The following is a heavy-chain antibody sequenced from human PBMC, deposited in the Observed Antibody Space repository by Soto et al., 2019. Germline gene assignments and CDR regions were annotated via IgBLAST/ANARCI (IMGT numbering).Heavy chain of an antibody. CDR2: IDPSDSYT. D-gene: IGHD4-4*01. V-gene: IGHV5-10-1*01. CDR1: GYSFTSYW. J-gene: IGHJ4*02. Sequence: GESLKISCKGSGYSFTSYWISWVRQMPGKGLEWMGRIDPSDSYTNYSPSFQGHVTISADKSISTAYLQWSSLKASDTAMYYCVCLGRATTVIYSWAQGNPLPVSS. CDR3: VCLGRATTVIYS.